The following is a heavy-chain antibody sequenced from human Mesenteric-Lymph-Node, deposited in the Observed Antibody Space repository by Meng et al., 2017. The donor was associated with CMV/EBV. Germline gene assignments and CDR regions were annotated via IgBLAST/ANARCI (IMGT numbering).Heavy chain of an antibody. CDR1: GFTFSNYA. CDR3: AKVLEVGATTPFDH. CDR2: ISGSGGSP. V-gene: IGHV3-23*01. Sequence: GESLKISCAASGFTFSNYAINWVRQTPGKGLEWVSAISGSGGSPYYADSVKGRFTVSRDNSKNTVYLQMNSLRAEDTAVYYCAKVLEVGATTPFDHWGQGTLVTVSS. D-gene: IGHD1-26*01. J-gene: IGHJ4*02.